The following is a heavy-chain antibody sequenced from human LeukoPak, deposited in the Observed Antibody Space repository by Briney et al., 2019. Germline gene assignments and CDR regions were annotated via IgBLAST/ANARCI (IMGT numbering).Heavy chain of an antibody. CDR3: AREGGYAPG. CDR1: GGSISSYY. V-gene: IGHV4-59*12. CDR2: IYYSGST. Sequence: SETLSLTCTVSGGSISSYYWSWIRQPPGKGLEWIGYIYYSGSTYYNPSLKSRVTISVDTSKNQFSLKLSSVTAADTAVYYCAREGGYAPGWGQGTLVTVSS. D-gene: IGHD1-1*01. J-gene: IGHJ4*02.